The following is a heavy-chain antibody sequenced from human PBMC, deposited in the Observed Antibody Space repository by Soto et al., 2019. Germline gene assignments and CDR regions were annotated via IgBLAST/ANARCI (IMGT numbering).Heavy chain of an antibody. CDR2: INHSGST. Sequence: PSETLSLTCAVYGGSFSGYYWSWIRQPPGKGLEWIGEINHSGSTNYNPSLKSRVTISVDTSKNQFSLKLSSVTAADTAVYYCARGDFWSGYRYSGMDVGGKGTTVTVP. J-gene: IGHJ6*04. D-gene: IGHD3-3*01. CDR3: ARGDFWSGYRYSGMDV. CDR1: GGSFSGYY. V-gene: IGHV4-34*01.